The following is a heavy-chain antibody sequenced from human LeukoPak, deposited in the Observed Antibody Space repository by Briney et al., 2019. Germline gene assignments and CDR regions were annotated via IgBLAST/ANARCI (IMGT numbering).Heavy chain of an antibody. CDR2: ISWNSGSI. J-gene: IGHJ3*02. CDR1: GFTFDDYA. D-gene: IGHD3-16*01. V-gene: IGHV3-9*03. CDR3: AKALGREQTDAFDI. Sequence: GRSLRLSCAASGFTFDDYAMHWVRQAPGKGLEWVSGISWNSGSIGYADSVKGRFTISRDNAKNSLYLQMNSLRAEDMALYYCAKALGREQTDAFDIWGQGTMVTVSS.